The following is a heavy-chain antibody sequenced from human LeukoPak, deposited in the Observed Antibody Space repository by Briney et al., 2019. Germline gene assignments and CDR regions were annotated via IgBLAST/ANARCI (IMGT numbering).Heavy chain of an antibody. Sequence: GGSLRLSCAASGFTVSSNYMSWVRQAPGKGLKWVSVIYSGGSTYYADSVKGRFTISRDNSKNTLYLQMNSLGAEDTAVYYCARELVRGADDAFDIWGQGTMVTVSS. CDR1: GFTVSSNY. D-gene: IGHD3-10*01. J-gene: IGHJ3*02. CDR3: ARELVRGADDAFDI. V-gene: IGHV3-66*01. CDR2: IYSGGST.